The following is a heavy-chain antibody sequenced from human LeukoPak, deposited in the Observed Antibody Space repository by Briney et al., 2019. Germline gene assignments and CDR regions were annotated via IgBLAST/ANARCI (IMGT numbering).Heavy chain of an antibody. Sequence: GESLKISCKGSGYSFSDYWIAWVRQMPGKGLEWMGIIYPDDSDTKYSPSFQGQVTISADKSINTAYLQWSSLRASDTAMYYCARLEGTVKAFDIWGQGTMVTVSS. J-gene: IGHJ3*02. CDR1: GYSFSDYW. CDR3: ARLEGTVKAFDI. D-gene: IGHD4-11*01. V-gene: IGHV5-51*01. CDR2: IYPDDSDT.